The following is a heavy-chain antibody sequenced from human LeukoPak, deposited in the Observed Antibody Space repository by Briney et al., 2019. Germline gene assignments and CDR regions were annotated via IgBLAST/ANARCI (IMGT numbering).Heavy chain of an antibody. CDR3: ARDRGYGSGPNPPFDY. D-gene: IGHD6-19*01. V-gene: IGHV1-2*02. CDR2: INPNSGGT. Sequence: ASVKVSCKASGYTFTGYYMHWVRQAPGQGLEWMGWINPNSGGTNYAQKFQGRVTMTTDTSTSTAYMELSSLRSEDTAVYYCARDRGYGSGPNPPFDYWGQGTLVTVSS. J-gene: IGHJ4*02. CDR1: GYTFTGYY.